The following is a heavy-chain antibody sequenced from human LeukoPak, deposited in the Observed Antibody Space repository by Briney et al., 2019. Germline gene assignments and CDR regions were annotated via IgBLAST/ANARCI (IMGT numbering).Heavy chain of an antibody. CDR1: GGSISSYY. CDR3: ARAVTAAGPYYYYYYGMDV. D-gene: IGHD6-13*01. J-gene: IGHJ6*02. CDR2: IYTSGST. Sequence: SETLSLTCTVSGGSISSYYWSWIRQPAGKGLEWIGRIYTSGSTNYNPSLKSRVTMSVDTSKNQFSLKLSSVTAADTAVYYCARAVTAAGPYYYYYYGMDVWGQGTTVTVSS. V-gene: IGHV4-4*07.